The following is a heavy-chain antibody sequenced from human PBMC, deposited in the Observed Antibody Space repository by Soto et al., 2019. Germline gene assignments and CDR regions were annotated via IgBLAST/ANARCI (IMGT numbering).Heavy chain of an antibody. J-gene: IGHJ4*02. CDR3: AREYSFTRRVNDY. CDR1: GDSISSGAYY. CDR2: IYYSGDT. Sequence: QVQLQESGPGLVKPSQTLSLTCTVSGDSISSGAYYWSWIRQRPGKGLEWIGYIYYSGDTSYNPSLKSRVTISMHRSEHQFSLKLTSLTAADTAVYYCAREYSFTRRVNDYWGQGTLVTVSS. D-gene: IGHD5-12*01. V-gene: IGHV4-31*03.